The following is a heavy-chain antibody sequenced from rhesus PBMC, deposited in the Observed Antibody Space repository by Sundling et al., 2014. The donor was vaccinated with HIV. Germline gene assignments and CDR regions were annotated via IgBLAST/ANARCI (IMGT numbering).Heavy chain of an antibody. CDR3: ASPWNSWSGFDY. V-gene: IGHV4-93*01. CDR1: GGSISSDNW. D-gene: IGHD6-13*01. J-gene: IGHJ4*01. Sequence: QVQLQESGPGLVKPSETLSLTCAVSGGSISSDNWWSWIRQSPGKGLEWIGGFHGSSGSTYYNPSLKSRVTISKDTSTNQISLKLASVTAADTAVYYCASPWNSWSGFDYWGQGVLVAVSS. CDR2: FHGSSGST.